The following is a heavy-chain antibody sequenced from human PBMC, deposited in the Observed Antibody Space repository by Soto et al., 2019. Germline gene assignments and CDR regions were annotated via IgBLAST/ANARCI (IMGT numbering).Heavy chain of an antibody. CDR2: IIPIFGTA. D-gene: IGHD3-22*01. CDR3: ARASSYYYDSSGYYWPFDY. J-gene: IGHJ4*02. Sequence: SVKVSCKASGGTFSSYAISWVRQAPGQGLEWMGGIIPIFGTANYAQKFQGRVTITADESTSTAYMELSSLRSEDTAVYYCARASSYYYDSSGYYWPFDYWGQGTLVTVSS. V-gene: IGHV1-69*13. CDR1: GGTFSSYA.